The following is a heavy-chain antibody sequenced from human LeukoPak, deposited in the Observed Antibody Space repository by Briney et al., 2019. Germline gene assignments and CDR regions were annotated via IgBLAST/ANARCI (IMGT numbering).Heavy chain of an antibody. CDR3: AKDDYYDTSGYRD. CDR1: GFTFSNYY. J-gene: IGHJ4*02. V-gene: IGHV3-7*01. Sequence: GSLRLSCAASGFTFSNYYMSWVRQAPGKGLEWVANIKQDGSERFYGDSVKGRFTISRDNAKNSLYLQMNSLRAEDTAVYYCAKDDYYDTSGYRDWGQGTLVTVSS. D-gene: IGHD3-22*01. CDR2: IKQDGSER.